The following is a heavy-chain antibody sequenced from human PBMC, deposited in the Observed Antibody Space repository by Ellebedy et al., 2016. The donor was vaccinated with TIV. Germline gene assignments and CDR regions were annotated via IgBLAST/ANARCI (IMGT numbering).Heavy chain of an antibody. V-gene: IGHV4-39*02. CDR1: PGSISSSSYY. CDR3: ARRYDILTGYGY. D-gene: IGHD3-9*01. Sequence: MPSETLSLTCTVSPGSISSSSYYWGWIRQPPGKGLEWIGSIYYSGSAYYNPSLKSRVTISVDTSRNLFYLRMRSVTAADTAVYYCARRYDILTGYGYWGQGTLVTVSS. J-gene: IGHJ4*02. CDR2: IYYSGSA.